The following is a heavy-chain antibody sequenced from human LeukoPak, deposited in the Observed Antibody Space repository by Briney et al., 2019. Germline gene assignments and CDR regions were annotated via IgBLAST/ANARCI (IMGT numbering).Heavy chain of an antibody. J-gene: IGHJ4*02. V-gene: IGHV4-59*01. Sequence: SETLSLTCTVSGGSISSYFWSWIRQPPGKGLEWIGYISYSGSTNYNPSLKSRVTISVDTSKNQFSLTLSSVTAADTAVYYCARGQKYKYGYTVTELGSGYFDYWGQGTLVTVSS. CDR1: GGSISSYF. CDR2: ISYSGST. D-gene: IGHD5-18*01. CDR3: ARGQKYKYGYTVTELGSGYFDY.